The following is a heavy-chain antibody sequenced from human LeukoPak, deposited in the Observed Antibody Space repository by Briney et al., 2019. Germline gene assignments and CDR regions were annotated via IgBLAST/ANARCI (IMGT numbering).Heavy chain of an antibody. J-gene: IGHJ3*02. D-gene: IGHD1-26*01. CDR2: IYYIGIT. CDR1: GGSVSSYY. V-gene: IGHV4-59*02. CDR3: ARESFQAFDI. Sequence: SETLSLTYTVSGGSVSSYYWSWIRQPPGKGLEYIGYIYYIGITNYNPSLRSRVTISVDTSKNQFSLELSSVTAADTAIYYCARESFQAFDIWGQGTLVTVSS.